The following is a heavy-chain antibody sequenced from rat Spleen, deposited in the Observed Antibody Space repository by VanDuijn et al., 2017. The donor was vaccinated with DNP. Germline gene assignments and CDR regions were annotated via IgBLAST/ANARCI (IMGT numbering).Heavy chain of an antibody. CDR3: ATHSFTSGITTAFGS. D-gene: IGHD1-11*01. J-gene: IGHJ3*01. Sequence: EVQLVESGGGLVQPGRSMKLSCAASGFTFSNYYMAWVRQAPTKGLEWVAYISPSGGVTYYRASVKGRFTISRDNAKSILYLQMDSLRSEDTATYYCATHSFTSGITTAFGSWGQGTLVTVSS. CDR2: ISPSGGVT. CDR1: GFTFSNYY. V-gene: IGHV5-25*01.